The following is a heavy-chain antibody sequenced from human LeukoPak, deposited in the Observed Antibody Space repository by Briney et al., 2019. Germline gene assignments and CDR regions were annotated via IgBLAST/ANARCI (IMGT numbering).Heavy chain of an antibody. CDR2: VSADNGET. D-gene: IGHD2-2*01. Sequence: ASVKVSCKASGYSFTTYGISWVRQAPGQGLEGMGWVSADNGETNYAQEFQGRVTMTRDTSTSTAHMELRSLRSDDTAVYYCARDYQLLLLWDCFDPWGQGTLVSVSS. J-gene: IGHJ5*02. CDR1: GYSFTTYG. V-gene: IGHV1-18*01. CDR3: ARDYQLLLLWDCFDP.